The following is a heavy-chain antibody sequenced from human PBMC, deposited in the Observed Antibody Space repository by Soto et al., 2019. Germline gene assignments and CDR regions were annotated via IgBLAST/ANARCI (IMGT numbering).Heavy chain of an antibody. J-gene: IGHJ6*03. Sequence: EVQLLESGGGLVQPGGSLRLSCAASGFTFSSYAMSWVRQAPGQGLEWVSAISGSGGSTYYADSVKGRFTISRDNSKNTLYLKMNSLRAEDTAVYYCAKHEYHPLVLWFGGGDYYYYMDVWGKGTTVTVSS. D-gene: IGHD3-10*01. CDR1: GFTFSSYA. CDR3: AKHEYHPLVLWFGGGDYYYYMDV. CDR2: ISGSGGST. V-gene: IGHV3-23*01.